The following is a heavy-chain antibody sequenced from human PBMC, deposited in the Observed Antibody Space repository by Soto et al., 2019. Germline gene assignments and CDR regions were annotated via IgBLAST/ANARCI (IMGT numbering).Heavy chain of an antibody. CDR2: IYYSGST. CDR3: ARQAAPDQYFQH. D-gene: IGHD2-15*01. Sequence: SETLSLTCTVSGGSISSSSYYWGWIRQPPGKGLEWIGSIYYSGSTYYNPSLKSRVTISVDTSKNQFSLKLSSVTAADTAVYYCARQAAPDQYFQHWGQGTLVTVSS. CDR1: GGSISSSSYY. V-gene: IGHV4-39*01. J-gene: IGHJ1*01.